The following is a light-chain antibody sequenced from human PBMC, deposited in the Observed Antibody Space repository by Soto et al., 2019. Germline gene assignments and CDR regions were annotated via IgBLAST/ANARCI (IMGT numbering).Light chain of an antibody. CDR3: QSYDSSLSGCYV. J-gene: IGLJ1*01. CDR1: SSNIGAGYD. CDR2: GNS. Sequence: QSALTQPPSVSGAPGQRVTISCTGSSSNIGAGYDVHWYQQLPGTAPKLLIYGNSNRPSGVPDRFSGSKSGTSASLAITGLQAEDESFYYCQSYDSSLSGCYVFGTGTNVTVL. V-gene: IGLV1-40*01.